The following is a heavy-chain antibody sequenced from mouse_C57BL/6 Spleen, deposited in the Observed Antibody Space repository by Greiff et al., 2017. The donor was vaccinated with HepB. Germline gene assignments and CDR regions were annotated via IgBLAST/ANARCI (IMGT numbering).Heavy chain of an antibody. CDR3: AKNKFITTVVAPYFDY. Sequence: QVQLQQSGPGLVQPSQSLSITCTVSGFSLTSYGVHWVRQPPGKGLEWLGVIWSGGSTDYNAAFISRLSISKDNSKSQVFFKMNSLQADDTAIYYCAKNKFITTVVAPYFDYWGQGTTLTVSS. D-gene: IGHD1-1*01. CDR2: IWSGGST. V-gene: IGHV2-4*01. J-gene: IGHJ2*01. CDR1: GFSLTSYG.